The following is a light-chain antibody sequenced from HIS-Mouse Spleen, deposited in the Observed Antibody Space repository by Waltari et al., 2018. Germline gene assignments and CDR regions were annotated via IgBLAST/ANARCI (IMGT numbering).Light chain of an antibody. CDR3: GTWDSSLSAVV. J-gene: IGLJ2*01. V-gene: IGLV1-51*01. CDR2: DNQ. CDR1: SPNIGNNY. Sequence: QSVLTQPPSVSAAPGQKVTISCSGSSPNIGNNYVSWYQQLPGTPPKHLIYDNQKRPSGIPDRFSGSKSGTSATLGITGLQTGDEADYYCGTWDSSLSAVVFGGGTKLTVL.